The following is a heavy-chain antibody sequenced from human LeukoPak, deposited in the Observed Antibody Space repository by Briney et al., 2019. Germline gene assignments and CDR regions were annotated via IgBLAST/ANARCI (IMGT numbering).Heavy chain of an antibody. CDR2: ISPNSGGT. Sequence: ASVTVSCTASGYTFTAYYMHWVRQAPGQGPEWMGWISPNSGGTNYAQKFQGRVTMTRDTSISTAYMELSRLRSDDTAVYYCAKSRDTRTLTSCYNYWGQGTLVTVSS. CDR1: GYTFTAYY. J-gene: IGHJ4*02. CDR3: AKSRDTRTLTSCYNY. V-gene: IGHV1-2*02. D-gene: IGHD2-2*02.